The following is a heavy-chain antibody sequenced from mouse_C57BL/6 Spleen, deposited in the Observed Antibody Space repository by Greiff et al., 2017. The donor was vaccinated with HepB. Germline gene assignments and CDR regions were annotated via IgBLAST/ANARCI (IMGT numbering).Heavy chain of an antibody. Sequence: VQLQQSGAELVRPGASVKLSCTASGFNIKDDYMHWVKQRPEQGLEWIGWIDPGNGDTEYASKFQGKATITADTSSKTAYLQLSSLTSEDTAVYYCTTGPFAYWGQVTLVTVSA. V-gene: IGHV14-4*01. CDR3: TTGPFAY. CDR2: IDPGNGDT. J-gene: IGHJ3*01. CDR1: GFNIKDDY.